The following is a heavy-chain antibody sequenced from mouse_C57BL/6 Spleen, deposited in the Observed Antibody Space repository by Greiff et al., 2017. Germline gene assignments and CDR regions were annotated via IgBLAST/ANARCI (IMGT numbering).Heavy chain of an antibody. Sequence: EVKLMESGGGLVQPGGSLSLSCAASGFTFTDYYMSWVRQPPGKALEWLGFIRNKANGYTTEYSASVKGRFTISRANSQSILYLQMNALRAEDSATYYCARYGNSRWYFDVWGTGTTVTVSS. CDR1: GFTFTDYY. J-gene: IGHJ1*03. D-gene: IGHD2-1*01. CDR2: IRNKANGYTT. CDR3: ARYGNSRWYFDV. V-gene: IGHV7-3*01.